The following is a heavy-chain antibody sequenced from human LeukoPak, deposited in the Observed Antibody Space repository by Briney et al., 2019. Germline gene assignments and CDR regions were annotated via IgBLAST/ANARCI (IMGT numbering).Heavy chain of an antibody. Sequence: GGSLRLSCSASGFTFSSFAINWVRQAPGKGLEYVSAISSNGRSTYYADSVKGRFTISRDNAKKSLYLQMNSLRAEDTAVYYCARGTMVTVNFDYWGQGTLVTVSS. J-gene: IGHJ4*02. CDR2: ISSNGRST. D-gene: IGHD4-11*01. CDR3: ARGTMVTVNFDY. V-gene: IGHV3-64*04. CDR1: GFTFSSFA.